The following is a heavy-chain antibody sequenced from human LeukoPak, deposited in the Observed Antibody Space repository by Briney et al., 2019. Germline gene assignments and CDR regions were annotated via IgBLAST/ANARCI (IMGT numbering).Heavy chain of an antibody. Sequence: PGGSLRLSCAASGFTFRSYGMHWVRQPPGKGLEWVSSIFPSGGEIHYADSVRGRFTISRDNSKSTLSLQMNSLRAEDTAIYYCATYRQVLLPFESWGQGTLVTVSS. CDR1: GFTFRSYG. D-gene: IGHD2-8*02. CDR2: IFPSGGEI. CDR3: ATYRQVLLPFES. V-gene: IGHV3-23*01. J-gene: IGHJ4*02.